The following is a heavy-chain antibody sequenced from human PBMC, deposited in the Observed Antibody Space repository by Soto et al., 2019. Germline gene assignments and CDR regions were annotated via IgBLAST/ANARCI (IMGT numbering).Heavy chain of an antibody. CDR3: VTNLISNTWPNHFDY. J-gene: IGHJ4*02. V-gene: IGHV4-34*01. CDR1: GGSFSGYY. Sequence: SETLSLTCAVYGGSFSGYYWSWIRQPPGKGLEWIGEINHSGSTNYNPSLKSRVTMSVDTSKNQFSLKLSSLTAADTAVYYCVTNLISNTWPNHFDYSDPGPLLTVS. CDR2: INHSGST. D-gene: IGHD2-8*01.